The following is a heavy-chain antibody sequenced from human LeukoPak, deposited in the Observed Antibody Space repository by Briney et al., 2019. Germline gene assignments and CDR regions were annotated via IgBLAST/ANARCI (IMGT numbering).Heavy chain of an antibody. CDR1: GFTVSRKY. D-gene: IGHD4-17*01. V-gene: IGHV3-53*01. CDR3: ATRESGDYPYFDY. CDR2: IYSGGST. Sequence: GGSLRLSCAASGFTVSRKYMTWVRQAPGKGLEWVSFIYSGGSTYYADSVKGRFTISRDNSKNTLYLQMNSLRAEDTAVYSCATRESGDYPYFDYWGQGTLVTVSS. J-gene: IGHJ4*02.